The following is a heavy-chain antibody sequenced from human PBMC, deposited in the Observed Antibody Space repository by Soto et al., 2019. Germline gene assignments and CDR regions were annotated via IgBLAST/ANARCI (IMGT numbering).Heavy chain of an antibody. CDR2: IYYSGST. J-gene: IGHJ6*02. D-gene: IGHD2-15*01. V-gene: IGHV4-61*08. CDR3: ARDRYCSGGSCSNYYYGMDV. Sequence: PXETLSLPCTVSGGSVSSGGYYWSWIRQPPGKGLEWIGYIYYSGSTNYNPSLKSRVTISVDTSKNQFSLKLSSVTAADTAVYYCARDRYCSGGSCSNYYYGMDVWGQGTTVTVSS. CDR1: GGSVSSGGYY.